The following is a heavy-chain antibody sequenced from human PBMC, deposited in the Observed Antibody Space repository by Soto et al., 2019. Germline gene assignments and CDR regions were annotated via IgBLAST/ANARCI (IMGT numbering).Heavy chain of an antibody. Sequence: SETLSLTCTLSGGSISSSSYYWGWIRQPPGKGLEWIGSIYYSGSTCYNPSLKSRVTISVDTSKNQFSLKLSSVTAADTAVYYCARHRRYGDPRTYYFDYWGQGTLVTVSS. V-gene: IGHV4-39*01. CDR1: GGSISSSSYY. D-gene: IGHD4-17*01. J-gene: IGHJ4*02. CDR2: IYYSGST. CDR3: ARHRRYGDPRTYYFDY.